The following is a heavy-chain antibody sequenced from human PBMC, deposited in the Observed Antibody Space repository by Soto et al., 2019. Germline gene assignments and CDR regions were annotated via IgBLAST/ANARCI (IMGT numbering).Heavy chain of an antibody. J-gene: IGHJ4*02. Sequence: EVQLVESGGGLVQPGGSLRLSCAASGFTVSNNYMRWVRQAPGKGLEWVSLIYSGGATYYADSVKGRFTISRDYSKNTLYLQMNSLRAEDTAVYYCARDGTYNRVGGQGILVTVSS. D-gene: IGHD1-1*01. CDR1: GFTVSNNY. CDR2: IYSGGAT. V-gene: IGHV3-66*01. CDR3: ARDGTYNRV.